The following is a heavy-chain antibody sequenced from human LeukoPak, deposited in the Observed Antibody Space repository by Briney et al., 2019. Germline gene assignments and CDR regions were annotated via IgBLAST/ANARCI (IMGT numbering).Heavy chain of an antibody. J-gene: IGHJ4*02. Sequence: GGSLRLSCAASGFTFSSCAMSWVRQAPGKGLEWVSAISGSGGSTYYADSVKGRFTISRDNSKNTLFLQMNSLRAEDTAVYYCAKDLRGGSGTSLDYWGQGTLVTVSS. CDR1: GFTFSSCA. CDR3: AKDLRGGSGTSLDY. V-gene: IGHV3-23*01. D-gene: IGHD3-10*01. CDR2: ISGSGGST.